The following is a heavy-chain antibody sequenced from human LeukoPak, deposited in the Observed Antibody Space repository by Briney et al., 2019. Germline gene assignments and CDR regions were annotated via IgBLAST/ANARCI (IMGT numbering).Heavy chain of an antibody. J-gene: IGHJ3*02. Sequence: ASVKVSCKASGYTFTGYYIHWVRQTPGQGLEWMGWINPTSFGTKYEQKFQGRVTMTRDTSISTDYMQLSDLRSDDTAVYYCARWGIGDLRNTFDIWGHGTMVTVSS. CDR1: GYTFTGYY. CDR2: INPTSFGT. D-gene: IGHD3-10*01. CDR3: ARWGIGDLRNTFDI. V-gene: IGHV1-2*02.